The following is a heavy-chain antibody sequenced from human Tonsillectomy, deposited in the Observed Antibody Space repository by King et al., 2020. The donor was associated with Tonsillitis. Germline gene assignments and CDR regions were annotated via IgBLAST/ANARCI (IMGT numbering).Heavy chain of an antibody. D-gene: IGHD2-15*01. V-gene: IGHV3-7*04. CDR2: IKQDGSEK. CDR3: ARDSEYCSGGTCYSYWSFDL. Sequence: VQLVESGGGLVQPGGSLRLSCAASGFTFSSYWMSWVRQAPGKGLEWVANIKQDGSEKYYVDSVKGRFTISRDNAKNSLYLQMNSLRAEDTAVYYCARDSEYCSGGTCYSYWSFDLWGRGTLVTVSS. CDR1: GFTFSSYW. J-gene: IGHJ2*01.